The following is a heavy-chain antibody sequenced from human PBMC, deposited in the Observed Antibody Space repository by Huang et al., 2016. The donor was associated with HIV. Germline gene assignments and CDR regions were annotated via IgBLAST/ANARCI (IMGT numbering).Heavy chain of an antibody. J-gene: IGHJ3*02. Sequence: EVQLVESGGGLIQPGGSLRLSCAASGFTVSSNYMSWVRQAPGKGLEWVSVIYSGGSTYYADSVKGRFTISRDNSKNTLYLQMNSLRDEDTAVYYCARDSLFGDGAFDIWGQGTMVTVSS. CDR3: ARDSLFGDGAFDI. CDR2: IYSGGST. D-gene: IGHD3-10*01. V-gene: IGHV3-53*01. CDR1: GFTVSSNY.